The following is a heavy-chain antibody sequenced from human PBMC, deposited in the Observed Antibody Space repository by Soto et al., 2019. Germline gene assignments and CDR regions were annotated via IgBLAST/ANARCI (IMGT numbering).Heavy chain of an antibody. D-gene: IGHD3-3*01. CDR2: ISAYDGKT. J-gene: IGHJ5*02. CDR1: GYTFTSYS. V-gene: IGHV1-18*01. CDR3: ARDPHEFWTSYWFDP. Sequence: ASVKVSCKASGYTFTSYSIHWVRQAPGQGLELMGWISAYDGKTTYAEKFQGRVTMTTDTSTSTAYMELRSLRSDDTAIYYCARDPHEFWTSYWFDPWGQGTPVTVSS.